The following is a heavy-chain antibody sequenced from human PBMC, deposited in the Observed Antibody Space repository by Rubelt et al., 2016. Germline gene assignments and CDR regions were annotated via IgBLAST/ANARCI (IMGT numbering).Heavy chain of an antibody. Sequence: QLQQGGARILKPSETLSLTCDLHGASFGDYYWAWIRQSPHKGLEWIGEVNSDGHTNYSPSFEGRVTLFVDTSKSQFFLSLTSGTTADTATYYCARDSLTQLKGVPLDSWGQGTPVSVSS. J-gene: IGHJ4*02. CDR1: GASFGDYY. D-gene: IGHD1-1*01. CDR3: ARDSLTQLKGVPLDS. CDR2: VNSDGHT. V-gene: IGHV4-34*02.